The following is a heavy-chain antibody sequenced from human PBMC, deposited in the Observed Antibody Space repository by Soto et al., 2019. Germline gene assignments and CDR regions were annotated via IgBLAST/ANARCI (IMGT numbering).Heavy chain of an antibody. CDR2: ISYDGSNK. CDR1: GFTFSSYG. V-gene: IGHV3-30*18. J-gene: IGHJ4*02. Sequence: QVQLVESGGGVVQPGRSLRLSCAASGFTFSSYGMQWVRQAPGKGLEWVAVISYDGSNKYYADSVKGRFTISRDNSKNTLYLQMNSLRAEDTAVYYCAKGYSYGVFGYWGQGTLVTVSS. CDR3: AKGYSYGVFGY. D-gene: IGHD5-18*01.